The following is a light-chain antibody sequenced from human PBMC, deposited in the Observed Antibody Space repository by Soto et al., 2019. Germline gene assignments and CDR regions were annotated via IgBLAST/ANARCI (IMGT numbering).Light chain of an antibody. V-gene: IGLV1-44*01. CDR3: ATWDDSLNGVV. Sequence: QSVLTQPPSASGTPGQMVSISCSGGSSNIGTNTVNWYQQLPGTAPKLLIFSNDERPSGVPDRFSGSKSGTSASLAISGLQSDDEADYYCATWDDSLNGVVFGGGTKVTVL. J-gene: IGLJ2*01. CDR2: SND. CDR1: SSNIGTNT.